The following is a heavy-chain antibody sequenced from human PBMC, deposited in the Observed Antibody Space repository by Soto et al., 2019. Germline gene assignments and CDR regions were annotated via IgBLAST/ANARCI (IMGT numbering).Heavy chain of an antibody. CDR1: GFTFSDYW. CDR3: ATSMGRGGNDY. V-gene: IGHV3-7*05. Sequence: EVQLVESGGGLVQPGGSLRLSCAASGFTFSDYWMSWVRQAPGKGLECVANIKRDGSEKYYVDPVKGRFTISRDNDKNPLHLQMNSLTAEDTAVYCCATSMGRGGNDYWGQGTLVTVSS. D-gene: IGHD3-10*01. J-gene: IGHJ4*02. CDR2: IKRDGSEK.